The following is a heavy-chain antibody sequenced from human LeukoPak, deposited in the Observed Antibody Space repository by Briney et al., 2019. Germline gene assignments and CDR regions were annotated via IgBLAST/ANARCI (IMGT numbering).Heavy chain of an antibody. Sequence: SQTLSLTCTVSGGSISSGDYYWSWIRQPPGKGLEWIGYIYYSGGTYYNPSLKSRVTISVDTSKNQFSLKLSSVTAADTAVYYCASTKRSSTSCYFDYWGQGTLVTVSS. D-gene: IGHD2-2*01. CDR2: IYYSGGT. V-gene: IGHV4-30-4*08. CDR1: GGSISSGDYY. CDR3: ASTKRSSTSCYFDY. J-gene: IGHJ4*02.